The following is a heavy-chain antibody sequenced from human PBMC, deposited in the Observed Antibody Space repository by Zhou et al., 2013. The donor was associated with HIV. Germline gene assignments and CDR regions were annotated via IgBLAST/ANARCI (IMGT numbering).Heavy chain of an antibody. V-gene: IGHV1-24*01. CDR1: GYTLSELS. CDR3: ARDHAGSSGRRAFDI. J-gene: IGHJ3*02. Sequence: QVQLVQSGTEVKKPGASVRVSCKVSGYTLSELSIHWVRQAPGKGLEWMGRSDVQFGAAIYAHNFTGRVLMTADTTTDTAYMDLTSLRSDDTAMYYCARDHAGSSGRRAFDIWGQGTMVTVSS. CDR2: SDVQFGAA. D-gene: IGHD6-6*01.